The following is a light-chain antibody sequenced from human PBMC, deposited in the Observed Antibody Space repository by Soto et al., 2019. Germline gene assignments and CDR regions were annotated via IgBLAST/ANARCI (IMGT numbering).Light chain of an antibody. J-gene: IGKJ1*01. CDR3: QHYNSYSEA. Sequence: DTQMTQSPSSLSASVGDRVTITCRASQTISSYLNWYQQKPGKAPKLLIYAASSLQSGVPSRFSGSGSGTDFTLTISSLQPEDFATYDCQHYNSYSEAVGQGTKVELK. CDR1: QTISSY. V-gene: IGKV1-39*01. CDR2: AAS.